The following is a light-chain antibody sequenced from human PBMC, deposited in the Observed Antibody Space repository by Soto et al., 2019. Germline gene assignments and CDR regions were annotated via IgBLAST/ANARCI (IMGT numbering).Light chain of an antibody. V-gene: IGLV2-14*01. CDR3: SSYTSSNTLGV. J-gene: IGLJ2*01. Sequence: QSALTQPASVSGSPGQSITISCTGTSSDVDTYNYVSWYQQYPGNAPKLMIHDVSNRPSGVSNRFSGSKSGNTASLAISGLQAEDEADYYCSSYTSSNTLGVFGGGTKLTVL. CDR2: DVS. CDR1: SSDVDTYNY.